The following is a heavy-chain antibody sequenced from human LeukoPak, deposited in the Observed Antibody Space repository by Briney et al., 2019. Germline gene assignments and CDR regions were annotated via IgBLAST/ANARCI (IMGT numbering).Heavy chain of an antibody. CDR1: GFTFSTFW. Sequence: GGSLRLSCAASGFTFSTFWMHWVRQAPGKGRVWLSGINSDGSSTTYADSVKGRFTISRDNATNTLYLQMNNLRAEDTAVYYCARGRYYGMDVWGQGTTVTVSS. V-gene: IGHV3-74*03. J-gene: IGHJ6*02. CDR3: ARGRYYGMDV. CDR2: INSDGSST.